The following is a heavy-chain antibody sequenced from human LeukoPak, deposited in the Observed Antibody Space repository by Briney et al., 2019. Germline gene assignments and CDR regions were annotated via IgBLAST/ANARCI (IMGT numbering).Heavy chain of an antibody. J-gene: IGHJ6*03. D-gene: IGHD6-19*01. CDR1: GGSISSYY. CDR3: ARRIAVAGTGGYYYYYMDV. V-gene: IGHV4-59*08. Sequence: PSETLSLTCTVSGGSISSYYWSWIRQAPGKGLEWIGYIYYSGSTNYNPSLTRRVTISVDTSKNQCSLRLSSVTAADTGVYYCARRIAVAGTGGYYYYYMDVWGKGTTVTVSS. CDR2: IYYSGST.